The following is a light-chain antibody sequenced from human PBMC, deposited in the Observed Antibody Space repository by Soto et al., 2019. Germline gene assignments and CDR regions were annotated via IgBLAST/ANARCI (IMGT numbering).Light chain of an antibody. J-gene: IGKJ4*01. CDR2: GAS. CDR1: QSISSSS. Sequence: EIVLTQSPGTLSLSPGERATLSCRAGQSISSSSLAWYQQKPGQAPRLLIFGASTRATGIPERFSGTGSGTDFTRTISRLEPEDVAVYYWQQYGTSPMTFGGGTKVEIK. V-gene: IGKV3-20*01. CDR3: QQYGTSPMT.